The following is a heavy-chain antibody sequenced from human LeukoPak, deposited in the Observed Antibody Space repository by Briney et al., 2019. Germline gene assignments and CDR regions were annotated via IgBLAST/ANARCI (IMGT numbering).Heavy chain of an antibody. CDR2: MYYSGST. V-gene: IGHV4-59*12. Sequence: SETLSLTCTVSGGSIRSYYWSWIRQPPGKGLEWIGYMYYSGSTSYNPSLKSRVTISVDTSKNQFSLKLSSVTAADTAVYYCARRGYYGFFSYMDVWGKGTTVTISS. CDR1: GGSIRSYY. CDR3: ARRGYYGFFSYMDV. J-gene: IGHJ6*03. D-gene: IGHD3-10*01.